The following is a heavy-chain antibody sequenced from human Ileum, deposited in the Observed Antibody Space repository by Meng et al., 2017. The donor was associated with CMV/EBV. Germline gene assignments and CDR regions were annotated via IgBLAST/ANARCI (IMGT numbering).Heavy chain of an antibody. Sequence: SSSYYWGWIRQPPGKGLEWIGSIYYSGSTYYNPSLKSRVTISVDTSKNQFSLKLSSVTAADTAVYYCARADPNYYDSSGYYGLLDYWGQGTLVTVSS. CDR3: ARADPNYYDSSGYYGLLDY. CDR1: SSSYY. CDR2: IYYSGST. V-gene: IGHV4-39*01. D-gene: IGHD3-22*01. J-gene: IGHJ4*02.